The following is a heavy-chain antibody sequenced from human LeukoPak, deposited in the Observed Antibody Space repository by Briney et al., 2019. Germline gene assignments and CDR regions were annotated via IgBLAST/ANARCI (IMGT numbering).Heavy chain of an antibody. V-gene: IGHV3-23*01. CDR3: AKGYCSSTSCKESFFDY. D-gene: IGHD2-2*01. CDR2: ISGSGGST. CDR1: GFTFSSYA. J-gene: IGHJ4*02. Sequence: GGSLRLSCAASGFTFSSYAMNWVRQAPGKGLEWVSAISGSGGSTYYFVKGRFTISRDNSKNTLYLQMDSLRAEDTAVYYCAKGYCSSTSCKESFFDYWGQGTLVTVSS.